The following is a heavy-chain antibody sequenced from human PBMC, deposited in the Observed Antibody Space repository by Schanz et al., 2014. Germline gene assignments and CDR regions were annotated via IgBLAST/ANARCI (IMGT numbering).Heavy chain of an antibody. CDR2: IRFDASAK. D-gene: IGHD5-12*01. V-gene: IGHV3-30*02. CDR3: ARDPNSVNEIDY. J-gene: IGHJ4*02. Sequence: QVQLVESGGGVAQPGGSLRLSCAASGFSFSGYGMHWVRQAPGKGLEWVAYIRFDASAKYYGDSVEGRFTLSRDNAKKTMDLQMNSLRVEDTAVYYCARDPNSVNEIDYWGQGTLVTVSS. CDR1: GFSFSGYG.